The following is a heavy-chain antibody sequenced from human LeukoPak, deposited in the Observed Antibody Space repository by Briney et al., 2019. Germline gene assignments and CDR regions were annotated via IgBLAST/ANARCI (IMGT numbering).Heavy chain of an antibody. V-gene: IGHV1-2*02. D-gene: IGHD6-13*01. CDR2: INPNSGGT. J-gene: IGHJ4*02. CDR1: GYSFTGDY. CDR3: ARLGAAAGEFDY. Sequence: ASVMASCKASGYSFTGDYMHWVRQAPGQGLEWMGWINPNSGGTKYAQNFQGRLTMTRDTSISTAYMELSRLRSDDTAVYYCARLGAAAGEFDYWGQGTLVTVSS.